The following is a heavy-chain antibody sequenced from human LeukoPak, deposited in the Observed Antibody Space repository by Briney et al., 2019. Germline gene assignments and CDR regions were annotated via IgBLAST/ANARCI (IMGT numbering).Heavy chain of an antibody. CDR2: FDPEDGEK. D-gene: IGHD1-26*01. CDR3: ATDRCSGSYEFDY. CDR1: RYTLTELS. V-gene: IGHV1-24*01. Sequence: ASVKVSCKVSRYTLTELSMHWVRQAPGKGLEWMGGFDPEDGEKIYAQKFQGRVTMTEDTSTDTAYMELSSLRSEDTAVYYCATDRCSGSYEFDYWGQGTLVTVSS. J-gene: IGHJ4*02.